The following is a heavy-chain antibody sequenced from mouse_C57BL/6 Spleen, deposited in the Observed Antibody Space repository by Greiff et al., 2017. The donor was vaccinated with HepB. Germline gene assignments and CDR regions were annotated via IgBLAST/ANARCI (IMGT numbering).Heavy chain of an antibody. J-gene: IGHJ2*01. CDR3: ARHEGLNYYGSSYFDY. CDR2: FYPGSGSI. D-gene: IGHD1-1*01. Sequence: VQRVESGAELVKPGASVKLSCKASGYTFTEYTIHWVKQRSGQGLEWIGWFYPGSGSIKYNEKFKDKATLTADKSSSTVYMELSRLTSEDSAVYFCARHEGLNYYGSSYFDYWGQGTTLTVSS. CDR1: GYTFTEYT. V-gene: IGHV1-62-2*01.